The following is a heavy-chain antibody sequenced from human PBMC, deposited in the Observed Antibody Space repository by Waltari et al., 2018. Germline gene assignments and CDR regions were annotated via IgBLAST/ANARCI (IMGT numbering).Heavy chain of an antibody. CDR2: INPNNGAT. D-gene: IGHD7-27*01. V-gene: IGHV1-2*02. J-gene: IGHJ4*02. CDR1: GSTFTVYY. Sequence: QVQLVQSGVEVKKPGASVRVSCKASGSTFTVYYLHWIRQAPGQGPEWMGWINPNNGATHYAQKFQGRVTMTRDTSINTAYLEVTSDDTAVYFCARDRWGESHGYGYWGRGTLVTVS. CDR3: ARDRWGESHGYGY.